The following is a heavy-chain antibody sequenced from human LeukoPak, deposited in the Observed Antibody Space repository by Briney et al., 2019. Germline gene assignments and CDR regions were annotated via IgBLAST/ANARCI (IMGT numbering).Heavy chain of an antibody. D-gene: IGHD4-17*01. CDR3: ASGTVTRYYFDY. V-gene: IGHV1-46*01. CDR2: INPSGGST. CDR1: GYTFTSYY. J-gene: IGHJ4*02. Sequence: ASVKVSCKASGYTFTSYYMHWVRQAPGQGLEWMGIINPSGGSTSYAQKLQGRVTMTRDTSTSTVYMELSSLRSEDTAVYYCASGTVTRYYFDYWGQGTLVTVSS.